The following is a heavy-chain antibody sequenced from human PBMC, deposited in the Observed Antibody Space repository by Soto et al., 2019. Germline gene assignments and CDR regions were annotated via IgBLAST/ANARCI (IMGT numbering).Heavy chain of an antibody. V-gene: IGHV2-5*02. CDR3: AHSPRYCSSTSCLNWFDS. CDR2: IYWDDDK. D-gene: IGHD2-2*01. CDR1: GFSLSTSGVG. J-gene: IGHJ5*01. Sequence: SGPTLVNPTQTLTLTCTFSGFSLSTSGVGVGWIRQPPGKALEWLALIYWDDDKRYSPSLKSRLTITKDTSKNQVVLTMTNMDPVDTATYYCAHSPRYCSSTSCLNWFDSWGQGTLVTVSS.